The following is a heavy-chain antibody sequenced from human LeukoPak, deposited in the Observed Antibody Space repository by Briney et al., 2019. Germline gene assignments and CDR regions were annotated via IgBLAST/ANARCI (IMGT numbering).Heavy chain of an antibody. V-gene: IGHV4-59*01. CDR1: GGSISSYY. CDR3: ARDGPNYDSSAIPPT. J-gene: IGHJ4*02. Sequence: KPSETLSLTCTVSGGSISSYYWSWIRQPPGKGLEWIGYIYYSGSTNYNPSLKSRVTISVDTPKNQFSLKLSSVTAADPAVYYCARDGPNYDSSAIPPTWGQGTLVTVSS. CDR2: IYYSGST. D-gene: IGHD3-22*01.